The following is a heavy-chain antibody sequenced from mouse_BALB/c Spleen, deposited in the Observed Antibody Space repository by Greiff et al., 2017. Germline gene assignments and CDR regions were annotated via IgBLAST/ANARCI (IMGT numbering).Heavy chain of an antibody. Sequence: KCLEWLGVIWSGGSTDYNAAFISRLSISKDNSKSQVFFKMNSLQANDTAIYYCARNSILGLLDYWGQGTTLTVSS. J-gene: IGHJ2*01. CDR3: ARNSILGLLDY. V-gene: IGHV2-2*02. CDR2: IWSGGST. D-gene: IGHD4-1*01.